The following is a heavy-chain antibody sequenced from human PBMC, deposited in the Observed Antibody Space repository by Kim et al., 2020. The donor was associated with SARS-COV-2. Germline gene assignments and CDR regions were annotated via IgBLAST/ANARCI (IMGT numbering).Heavy chain of an antibody. Sequence: SVKGRFTSSRDNSKNTLYLQMNSLRAEDTAVYYCSKGLRFLEWLSPTHDYWGQGTRVTVSS. V-gene: IGHV3-30*02. J-gene: IGHJ4*02. CDR3: SKGLRFLEWLSPTHDY. D-gene: IGHD3-3*01.